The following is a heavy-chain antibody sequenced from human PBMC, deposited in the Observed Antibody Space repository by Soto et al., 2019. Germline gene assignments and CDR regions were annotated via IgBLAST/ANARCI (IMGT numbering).Heavy chain of an antibody. J-gene: IGHJ4*02. CDR3: AKDLSGYSYASDY. D-gene: IGHD5-18*01. Sequence: GGSLRLSCAASGFTFSSYGMHWVRQAPGKGLEWVAVISYDGSNKYYADSVKGRFTISRDNSKNTLYLQMNSLRAEDTAVYYCAKDLSGYSYASDYWGQGTPVTVSS. V-gene: IGHV3-30*18. CDR2: ISYDGSNK. CDR1: GFTFSSYG.